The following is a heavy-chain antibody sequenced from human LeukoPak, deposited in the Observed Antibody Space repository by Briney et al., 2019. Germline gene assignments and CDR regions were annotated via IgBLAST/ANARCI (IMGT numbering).Heavy chain of an antibody. V-gene: IGHV3-23*01. CDR3: AKDVLYSSSWYPFDC. CDR2: ISGSGGST. CDR1: GSTFSSYA. D-gene: IGHD6-13*01. J-gene: IGHJ4*02. Sequence: GGSLRLSCAASGSTFSSYAMSWVRQAPGKGLEWVSAISGSGGSTYYADSVKGRFTISRDNSKNTLYLQMNSLRVEDTAVYYCAKDVLYSSSWYPFDCWGQGTLVTVSS.